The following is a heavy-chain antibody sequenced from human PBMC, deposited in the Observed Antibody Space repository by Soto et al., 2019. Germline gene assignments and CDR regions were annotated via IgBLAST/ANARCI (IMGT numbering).Heavy chain of an antibody. Sequence: SETLSLTCSVSGDSISSGDYYWSWIRQSPGKGLGWIGYIYYSGTTNYNPSLKSRLTISVDTSKNQLFLRLSSVTAADTAVYYCARVRESQLLSGSYWFDPWGQGTLVTVSS. V-gene: IGHV4-30-4*01. D-gene: IGHD2-2*01. J-gene: IGHJ5*02. CDR1: GDSISSGDYY. CDR3: ARVRESQLLSGSYWFDP. CDR2: IYYSGTT.